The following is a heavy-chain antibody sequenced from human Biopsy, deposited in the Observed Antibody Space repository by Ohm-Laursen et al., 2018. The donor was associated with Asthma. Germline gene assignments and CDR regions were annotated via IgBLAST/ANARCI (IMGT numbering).Heavy chain of an antibody. CDR1: SGSGGYMRSGNYY. D-gene: IGHD6-13*01. CDR2: IYYSGTT. J-gene: IGHJ6*02. CDR3: VRGSSSWHHGPFHYYYGLDV. Sequence: SDTLSLTCSLSSGSGGYMRSGNYYWGWIRQPPGKGLEWIGSIYYSGTTYYNPSLGSRFTVSADTSKNQFSLKLTSVTAADTAVYYCVRGSSSWHHGPFHYYYGLDVWGQGTTATVSS. V-gene: IGHV4-39*01.